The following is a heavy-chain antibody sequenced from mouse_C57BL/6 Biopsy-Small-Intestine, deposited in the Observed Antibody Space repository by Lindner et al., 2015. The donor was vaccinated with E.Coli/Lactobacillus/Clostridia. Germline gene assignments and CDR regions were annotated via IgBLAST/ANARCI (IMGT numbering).Heavy chain of an antibody. CDR3: ARDMSNYDFWSGYHDY. CDR2: ITPSDGST. CDR1: GYTFISYY. Sequence: SVKVSCKASGYTFISYYMHWVRQAPGQGLEWMGVITPSDGSTSYAQKFQGRVTMTRDTSTNTVYMELSSLRSEGTAMYYCARDMSNYDFWSGYHDYWGQGTLVTVSS. J-gene: IGHJ4*01. V-gene: IGHV1-53*01. D-gene: IGHD2-4*01.